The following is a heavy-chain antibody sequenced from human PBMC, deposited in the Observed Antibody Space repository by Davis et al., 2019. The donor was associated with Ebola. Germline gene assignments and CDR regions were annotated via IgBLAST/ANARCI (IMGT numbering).Heavy chain of an antibody. D-gene: IGHD1-26*01. CDR1: GFSFPSYA. J-gene: IGHJ3*01. CDR2: LGLSDDT. CDR3: AKDTSNIWFDV. V-gene: IGHV3-23*01. Sequence: GESLKISCAGSGFSFPSYAMSWVRQAPGKGLEWVSTLGLSDDTYYADSVKGRFTISRDNSKNTLHLQMNSLRVEDTAIYYCAKDTSNIWFDVWGQGTTVTVSS.